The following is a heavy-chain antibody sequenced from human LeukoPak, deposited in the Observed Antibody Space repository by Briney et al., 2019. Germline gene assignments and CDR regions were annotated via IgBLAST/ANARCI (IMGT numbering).Heavy chain of an antibody. CDR1: GFTFSSYT. Sequence: GGSLRLSCSVSGFTFSSYTMNWVRQAPGKGLEWVSSISSSGSYIYYADSVKGRFTISRDNAKNSLYLQINSLRAEDTAVYYCARDRSSGWFPYWGQGTLVTVSS. CDR2: ISSSGSYI. CDR3: ARDRSSGWFPY. D-gene: IGHD6-19*01. V-gene: IGHV3-21*01. J-gene: IGHJ4*02.